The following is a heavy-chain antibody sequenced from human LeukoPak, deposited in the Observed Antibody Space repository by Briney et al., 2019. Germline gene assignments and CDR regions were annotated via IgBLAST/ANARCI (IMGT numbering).Heavy chain of an antibody. Sequence: GGSLRLSCAASGFTFSDYYMSWIRQAPGKGLEWVSYISSSGSTIYYADSVKGRFTISRDNAKNSLYLQMNSLRAEDTAVYYCAREALIRGYCSGGSCYDAFDIRGQGTMVTVSS. CDR2: ISSSGSTI. CDR1: GFTFSDYY. CDR3: AREALIRGYCSGGSCYDAFDI. J-gene: IGHJ3*02. D-gene: IGHD2-15*01. V-gene: IGHV3-11*01.